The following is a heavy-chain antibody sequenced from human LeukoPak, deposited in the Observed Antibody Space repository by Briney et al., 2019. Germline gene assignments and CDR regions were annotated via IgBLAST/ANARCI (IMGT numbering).Heavy chain of an antibody. CDR1: GFTFSSYG. J-gene: IGHJ3*02. D-gene: IGHD3-22*01. CDR3: AKDLSPALNYYDSSGYYFHDAFDI. CDR2: ISYDGSNK. Sequence: GRSLRLSCAASGFTFSSYGMHWVRQAPGKGLEWVAVISYDGSNKYYIDSVKGRFTISRDNSKNTLYLQMNSLRAEDTAVYYCAKDLSPALNYYDSSGYYFHDAFDIWGQGTMVTVSS. V-gene: IGHV3-30*18.